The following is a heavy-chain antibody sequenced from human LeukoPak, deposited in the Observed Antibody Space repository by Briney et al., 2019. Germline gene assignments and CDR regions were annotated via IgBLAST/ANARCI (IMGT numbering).Heavy chain of an antibody. CDR3: ARDRYYYDSSGYSDAPYYYGMDV. Sequence: ASVKVSCKASGYTFTSYGISWVRQAPGQGLEWMGWISAYNGNTNYAQKLQGRVTMTTDTSTSTAYMELRSLRSEDTAVYYCARDRYYYDSSGYSDAPYYYGMDVWGQGTTVTVSS. J-gene: IGHJ6*02. V-gene: IGHV1-18*01. D-gene: IGHD3-22*01. CDR2: ISAYNGNT. CDR1: GYTFTSYG.